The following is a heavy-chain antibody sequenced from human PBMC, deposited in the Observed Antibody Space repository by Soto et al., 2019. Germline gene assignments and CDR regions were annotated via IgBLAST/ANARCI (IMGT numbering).Heavy chain of an antibody. Sequence: PGGSLRLSCAASGFTFSSYGMHWVRRAPGKGLEWVAVISYDGSNKYYADSVKGRFTISRDNSKNTLYLQMNSLRAEDTAVYYCAKEAGYGGFDYWGQGTLVTVSS. CDR3: AKEAGYGGFDY. V-gene: IGHV3-30*18. CDR2: ISYDGSNK. CDR1: GFTFSSYG. J-gene: IGHJ4*02. D-gene: IGHD2-15*01.